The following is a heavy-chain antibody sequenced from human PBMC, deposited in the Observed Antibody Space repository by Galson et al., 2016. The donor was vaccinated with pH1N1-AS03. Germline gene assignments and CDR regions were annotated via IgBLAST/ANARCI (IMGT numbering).Heavy chain of an antibody. J-gene: IGHJ3*02. V-gene: IGHV5-51*01. CDR3: ARQKYCSGGSCFLYYDAFDM. D-gene: IGHD2-15*01. Sequence: GKGLEWMGIIWPADSDTKYSPSFQGQVTISVDTSLNTAYLQWSSLEASDTAMYFCARQKYCSGGSCFLYYDAFDMWGQGTLVTVSS. CDR2: IWPADSDT.